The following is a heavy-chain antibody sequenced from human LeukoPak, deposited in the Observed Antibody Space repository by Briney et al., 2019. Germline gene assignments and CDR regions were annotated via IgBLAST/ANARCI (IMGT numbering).Heavy chain of an antibody. Sequence: ASVKVSCTASGYTFTGYYMHWVRQAPGQGLEWMGWINPNSGGTNYAQKFQGRVTMTRDTSISTAYMELSRLRSDDTAVYYCARRISRGYCSSTSCYTGLGYFQHWGQGTLVTVSS. CDR2: INPNSGGT. CDR3: ARRISRGYCSSTSCYTGLGYFQH. D-gene: IGHD2-2*02. V-gene: IGHV1-2*02. CDR1: GYTFTGYY. J-gene: IGHJ1*01.